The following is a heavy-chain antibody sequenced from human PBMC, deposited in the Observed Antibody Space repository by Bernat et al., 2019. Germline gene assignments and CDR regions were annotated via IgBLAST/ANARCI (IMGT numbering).Heavy chain of an antibody. CDR3: AREHLYQLPIYYYYYYMDV. CDR1: GFTFSSYA. Sequence: QVQLVESGGGVVQPGRSLRLSCAASGFTFSSYAMHWVRQAPGKGLEWVAVISYDGSNKYYADSVKGRFTISRDNSKNTLYLQMNSLRAEDTAVYYCAREHLYQLPIYYYYYYMDVWGKGTTVTVSS. V-gene: IGHV3-30*01. D-gene: IGHD2-2*01. CDR2: ISYDGSNK. J-gene: IGHJ6*03.